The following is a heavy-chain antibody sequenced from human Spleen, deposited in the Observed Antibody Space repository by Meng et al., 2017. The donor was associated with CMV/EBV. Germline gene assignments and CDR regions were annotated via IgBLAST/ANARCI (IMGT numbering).Heavy chain of an antibody. CDR3: ARVKRYCTGGSCSSTGYYGMDV. Sequence: SVKVSCKASGGTFSSYAISWVRQAPGQGLEWMGGIIPILGIANYAQKFQGRVTITADKSTSTAYMELSSLRSEDTAVYYCARVKRYCTGGSCSSTGYYGMDVWGQGTTVTASS. CDR2: IIPILGIA. D-gene: IGHD2-15*01. J-gene: IGHJ6*02. V-gene: IGHV1-69*10. CDR1: GGTFSSYA.